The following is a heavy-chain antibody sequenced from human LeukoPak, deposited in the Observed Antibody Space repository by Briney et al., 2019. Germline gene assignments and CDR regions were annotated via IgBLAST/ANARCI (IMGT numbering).Heavy chain of an antibody. CDR2: IWYDGTNK. J-gene: IGHJ4*02. CDR3: ARDAAGTCLDY. CDR1: GFTFSSYA. D-gene: IGHD1-7*01. Sequence: GRSLRLSCAASGFTFSSYAMRWVRQAPGRGLDWVALIWYDGTNKYYADSVKGRFTVSRDNSKNTLYLQMNSLRAEDTAAYYCARDAAGTCLDYWGQGTLVTVSS. V-gene: IGHV3-33*01.